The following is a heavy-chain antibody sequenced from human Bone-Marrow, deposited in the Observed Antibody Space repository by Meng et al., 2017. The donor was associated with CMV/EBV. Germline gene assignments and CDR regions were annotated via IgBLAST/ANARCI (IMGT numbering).Heavy chain of an antibody. Sequence: SVDYYWSWIRQPPGKGLEWIGYIYYSGSTYYNPSLKSRVTISVDTSKNQFSLKLSSVTAADTAVYYCARVLYYGSGSYYYYYGMDVWGQGTTVTVSS. CDR3: ARVLYYGSGSYYYYYGMDV. D-gene: IGHD3-10*01. V-gene: IGHV4-30-4*08. CDR1: SVDYY. J-gene: IGHJ6*02. CDR2: IYYSGST.